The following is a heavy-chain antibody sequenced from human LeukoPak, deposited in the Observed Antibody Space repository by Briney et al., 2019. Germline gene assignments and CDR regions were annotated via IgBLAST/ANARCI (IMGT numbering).Heavy chain of an antibody. Sequence: SETLSLTCTVSGGSISSYYWSWIRQPPGKGLEWIGHIYYSGNTNYNPSLKSRVTISLDTSKNQFSLKLSSVTAADTAVYYCARGMGDYWGQGTLVTVSS. J-gene: IGHJ4*02. CDR3: ARGMGDY. CDR2: IYYSGNT. D-gene: IGHD2-8*01. CDR1: GGSISSYY. V-gene: IGHV4-59*01.